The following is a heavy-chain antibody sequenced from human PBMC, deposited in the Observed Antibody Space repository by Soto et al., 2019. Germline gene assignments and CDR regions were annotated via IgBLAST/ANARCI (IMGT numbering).Heavy chain of an antibody. Sequence: ASVKVSCKVSGCTLTELSMHWVRQAPGKGLEWMGGFDPEDGETIYAQKFQGRVTMTEDTSTDTAYMELSSLRSEDTAVYYCATSFQEGGITRYYLDYWGQGTLVTVSS. CDR3: ATSFQEGGITRYYLDY. D-gene: IGHD3-10*01. J-gene: IGHJ4*02. CDR2: FDPEDGET. V-gene: IGHV1-24*01. CDR1: GCTLTELS.